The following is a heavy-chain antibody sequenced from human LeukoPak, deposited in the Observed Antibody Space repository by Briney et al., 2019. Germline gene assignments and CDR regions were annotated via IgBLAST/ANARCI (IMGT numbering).Heavy chain of an antibody. Sequence: PSETLSLTCAVYGGSFSGYYWSWIRQPPGKGLEWIGEINHSGSTNYNPSLKSRVTISVDTSKNQFSLKLSSVTAADTAVYYCARDTRPDYYDSSGYPFDYWGQGTLVTVSS. D-gene: IGHD3-22*01. V-gene: IGHV4-34*01. J-gene: IGHJ4*02. CDR1: GGSFSGYY. CDR3: ARDTRPDYYDSSGYPFDY. CDR2: INHSGST.